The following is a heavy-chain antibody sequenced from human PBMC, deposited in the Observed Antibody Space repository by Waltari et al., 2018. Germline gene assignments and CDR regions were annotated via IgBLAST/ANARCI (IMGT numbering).Heavy chain of an antibody. CDR3: ARGDCSSTSCYSLES. CDR1: GFTIKDFA. CDR2: ISSDGTNK. D-gene: IGHD2-2*01. Sequence: QVHLVESGGGVVQSGKSLRLSCAASGFTIKDFAMHWVRQAPGQGRGWVSVISSDGTNKYYADSGKGRFTISRDNSGGTLYLQMNSLRPQDTAIYFCARGDCSSTSCYSLESWGHGTLVTVS. V-gene: IGHV3-30*01. J-gene: IGHJ1*01.